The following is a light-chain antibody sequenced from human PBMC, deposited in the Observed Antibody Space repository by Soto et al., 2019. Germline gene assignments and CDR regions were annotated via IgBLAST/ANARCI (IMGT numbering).Light chain of an antibody. Sequence: IQLTQSPSSLSASVGDRVTITCRASQGISSYLAWYQQKPGKAPKLLIYAASTLQSGVPSRFSGSGSGTDFTLTISSLQPEDFATYYCQQSYSSPSGLTFGGGPKV. CDR3: QQSYSSPSGLT. CDR2: AAS. V-gene: IGKV1-9*01. J-gene: IGKJ4*01. CDR1: QGISSY.